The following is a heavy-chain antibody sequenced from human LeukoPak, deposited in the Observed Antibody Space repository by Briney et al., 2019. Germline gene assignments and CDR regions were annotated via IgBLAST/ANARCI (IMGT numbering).Heavy chain of an antibody. J-gene: IGHJ6*02. CDR1: GLTVSNTY. CDR3: ARHDSVLRWCMDV. D-gene: IGHD2-15*01. Sequence: GGSLRLSCAASGLTVSNTYMSWVRQAPGKGLEWVSVIYSGGRTFYADSVKGRFTITRDGSTNSLTLQMNSLRVEDTAVYYWARHDSVLRWCMDVWGLGTTVTVSS. CDR2: IYSGGRT. V-gene: IGHV3-66*04.